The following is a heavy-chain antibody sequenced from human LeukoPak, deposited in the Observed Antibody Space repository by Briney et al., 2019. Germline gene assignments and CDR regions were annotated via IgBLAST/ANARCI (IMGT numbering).Heavy chain of an antibody. Sequence: GGSLRLSCAASGFTFSSYAMHRVRQAPGKGLEGVAVISYDGSNKYYADSVKGRFTISRDNSKNTLYLQMNSLRAEDTAVYYCAREVRVAGKDYYYYYYMDVWGKGTTVTVSS. CDR3: AREVRVAGKDYYYYYYMDV. D-gene: IGHD6-19*01. CDR2: ISYDGSNK. V-gene: IGHV3-30*04. J-gene: IGHJ6*03. CDR1: GFTFSSYA.